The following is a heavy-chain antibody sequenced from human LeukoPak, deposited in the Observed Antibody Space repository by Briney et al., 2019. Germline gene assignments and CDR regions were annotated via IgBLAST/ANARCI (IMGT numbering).Heavy chain of an antibody. CDR2: IYYTGST. CDR1: GGSIRGYY. V-gene: IGHV4-59*01. J-gene: IGHJ4*02. D-gene: IGHD5-24*01. Sequence: PSETLSLTCTVSGGSIRGYYWSWIRQPPGQGLEWIGYIYYTGSTKYSPSLKSRVTISVDTSQNQFALKLSSVTAADTAVYYCAREGRDGLFDYWGQGTLVTVSS. CDR3: AREGRDGLFDY.